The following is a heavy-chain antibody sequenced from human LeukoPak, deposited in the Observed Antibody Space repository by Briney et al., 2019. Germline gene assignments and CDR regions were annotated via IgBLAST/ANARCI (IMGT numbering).Heavy chain of an antibody. J-gene: IGHJ4*02. D-gene: IGHD3-10*01. V-gene: IGHV3-43*01. CDR2: ISWDGGST. CDR3: AKDYYYGSGSYYNGFDY. CDR1: GFTFDDYT. Sequence: GGSLRLSCAASGFTFDDYTMHWVRQAPGKGLEWVSLISWDGGSTYYADSVKGRFTISRDNSKNSLYLQMNSLRTENTALYYCAKDYYYGSGSYYNGFDYWGQGTLVTVSS.